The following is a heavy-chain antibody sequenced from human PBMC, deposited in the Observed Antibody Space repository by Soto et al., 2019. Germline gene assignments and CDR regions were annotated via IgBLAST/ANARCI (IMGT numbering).Heavy chain of an antibody. CDR1: GFTFSSYA. D-gene: IGHD6-13*01. V-gene: IGHV3-64*01. J-gene: IGHJ4*02. CDR2: ISSNGGST. CDR3: ARDPTHSSSWYDFDY. Sequence: GGSLRLSCAASGFTFSSYAMHWVRQAPGKGLEYVSAISSNGGSTYYANSVKGRFTISRDNSKNTLYLQMGSLRAEDMAVYYCARDPTHSSSWYDFDYWGQGTLVTVSS.